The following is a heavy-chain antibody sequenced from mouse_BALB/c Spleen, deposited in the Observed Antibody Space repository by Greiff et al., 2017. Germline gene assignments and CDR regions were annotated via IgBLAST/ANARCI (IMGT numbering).Heavy chain of an antibody. V-gene: IGHV5-17*02. CDR1: GFTFSSFG. CDR2: ISSGSSTI. CDR3: ARNGPSYYYAMDY. J-gene: IGHJ4*01. D-gene: IGHD1-1*02. Sequence: EVQGVESGGGLVQPGGSRKLSCAASGFTFSSFGMHWVRQAPEKGLEWVAYISSGSSTIYYADTVKGRFTISRDNPKNTLFLQMTSLRSEDTAMYYCARNGPSYYYAMDYWGQGTSVTVSS.